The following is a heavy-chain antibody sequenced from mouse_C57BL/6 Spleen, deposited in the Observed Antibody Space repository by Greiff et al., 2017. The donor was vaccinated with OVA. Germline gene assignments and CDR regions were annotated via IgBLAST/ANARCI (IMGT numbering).Heavy chain of an antibody. V-gene: IGHV1-85*01. CDR2: IYPRDGSP. CDR1: GYTFTSYD. D-gene: IGHD1-1*01. Sequence: VQLQQSGPELVKPGASVKLSCKASGYTFTSYDINWVKQRPGPGLEWIGWIYPRDGSPKYNEKFKGKATLTVDTSSSTAYIELHSLTSEDSAVYFCARGLLLAYWGQGTLVTVSA. CDR3: ARGLLLAY. J-gene: IGHJ3*01.